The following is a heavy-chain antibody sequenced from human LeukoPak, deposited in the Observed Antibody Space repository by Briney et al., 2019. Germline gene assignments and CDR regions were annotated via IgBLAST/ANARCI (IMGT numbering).Heavy chain of an antibody. CDR2: VYYSGST. J-gene: IGHJ4*02. V-gene: IGHV4-61*01. D-gene: IGHD2-21*01. CDR1: GDSVISGLYY. Sequence: SETLSLTCTVSGDSVISGLYYWTWVRQPPGKGLEWIGYVYYSGSTTYSPSLKSRVSISVDTSKNQFSLTLRSVTAADTAVYYCARGKYYGDSDYWGQGTLATVSP. CDR3: ARGKYYGDSDY.